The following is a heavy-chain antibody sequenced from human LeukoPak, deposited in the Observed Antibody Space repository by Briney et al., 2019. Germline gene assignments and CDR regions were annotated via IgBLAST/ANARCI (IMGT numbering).Heavy chain of an antibody. D-gene: IGHD4-17*01. Sequence: ASVKLSCKASGYTFTGYYMHWVRQAPGQGLEWMGWINPDSSDTNYAQRFQGRVTMTRDTSISTAYMELSRLTSDDTAMYYCAKVIHGAVTFDIWGQGTMVTVSS. V-gene: IGHV1-2*02. CDR1: GYTFTGYY. CDR2: INPDSSDT. CDR3: AKVIHGAVTFDI. J-gene: IGHJ3*02.